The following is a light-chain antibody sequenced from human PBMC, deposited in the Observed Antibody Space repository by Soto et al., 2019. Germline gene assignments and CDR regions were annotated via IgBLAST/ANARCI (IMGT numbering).Light chain of an antibody. V-gene: IGLV1-40*01. CDR3: QSYDSSLRGWV. CDR1: SSNIGAGYD. CDR2: GNS. J-gene: IGLJ3*02. Sequence: QSVLTQPPSVSGAPGQRVTISCTGSSSNIGAGYDVHWYQQLPGTAPKLLIYGNSNRPSGVPDRFSGSKSGTSASLAITGLQAEDEADYYCQSYDSSLRGWVFGGVTKLTVL.